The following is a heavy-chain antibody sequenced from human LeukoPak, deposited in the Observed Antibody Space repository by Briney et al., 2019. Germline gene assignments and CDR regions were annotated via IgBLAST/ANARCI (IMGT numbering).Heavy chain of an antibody. Sequence: GGSLRLSCVPSGFTFSNAWMSWVRPTPEKGLEYVGQIRSKSDDGAIHYTAPVRGRFIISRDDSRNTMYLQMNSLNADDTGLYYCSTLGCDATTCPDYWGQGTPVTVSS. J-gene: IGHJ4*02. CDR3: STLGCDATTCPDY. D-gene: IGHD2-21*01. CDR1: GFTFSNAW. V-gene: IGHV3-15*01. CDR2: IRSKSDDGAI.